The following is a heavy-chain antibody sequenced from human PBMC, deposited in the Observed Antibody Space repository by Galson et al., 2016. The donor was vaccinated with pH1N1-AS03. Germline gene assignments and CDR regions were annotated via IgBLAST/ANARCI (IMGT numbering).Heavy chain of an antibody. CDR1: GYNFVTYG. D-gene: IGHD6-6*01. CDR2: INPYSTNT. CDR3: ARVVAGRPFLIDY. V-gene: IGHV1-18*01. J-gene: IGHJ4*02. Sequence: SVKVSCKASGYNFVTYGITWVRQGPGQGLEWMGWINPYSTNTNYAKKVQDRFTMTADTTTTTAHLDLRNLGSDDTVVYYCARVVAGRPFLIDYWGQGTLVIVSS.